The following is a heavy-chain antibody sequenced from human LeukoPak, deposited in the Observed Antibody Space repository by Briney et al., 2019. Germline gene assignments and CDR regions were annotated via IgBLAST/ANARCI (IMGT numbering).Heavy chain of an antibody. CDR3: ARVQPQDIVVVVAAFDY. Sequence: ASVKVSCEASGGTFSSYDISWVRQAPGQGLEWMGGIMPMFGKTNYAQKFQGRVTTTADKATSTAYMELSSLRSDDTAVYYCARVQPQDIVVVVAAFDYWGQGTLVTVSS. CDR1: GGTFSSYD. J-gene: IGHJ4*02. CDR2: IMPMFGKT. V-gene: IGHV1-69*06. D-gene: IGHD2-15*01.